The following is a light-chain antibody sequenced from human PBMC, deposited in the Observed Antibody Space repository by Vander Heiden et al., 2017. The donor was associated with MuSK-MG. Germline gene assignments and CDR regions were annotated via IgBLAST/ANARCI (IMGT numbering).Light chain of an antibody. V-gene: IGKV3-20*01. CDR3: QQYHSSPRT. CDR1: QSVGGSH. J-gene: IGKJ1*01. Sequence: EIVLTQSPGTLSLSPGERATLSCRASQSVGGSHLAWYQQKPGQAPRPLIYGASYRATGIPDRFSGSGSGTDFTLTISRLEPEDFAVYYCQQYHSSPRTFGQRTKVEIK. CDR2: GAS.